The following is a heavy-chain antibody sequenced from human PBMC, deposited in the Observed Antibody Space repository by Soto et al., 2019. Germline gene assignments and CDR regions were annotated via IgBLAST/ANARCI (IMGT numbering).Heavy chain of an antibody. CDR1: GFTFSSYG. D-gene: IGHD3-3*01. CDR2: IWYDGSNK. J-gene: IGHJ3*02. V-gene: IGHV3-33*01. CDR3: ARGGDLRFLAWVDALDI. Sequence: PGGSLRLSCAASGFTFSSYGTHWVRQAPGKGLEWVAVIWYDGSNKYYADSVKGRFTISRDNSKNTLYLQMNSLRAEDTAVYYCARGGDLRFLAWVDALDISGQGTLATVSS.